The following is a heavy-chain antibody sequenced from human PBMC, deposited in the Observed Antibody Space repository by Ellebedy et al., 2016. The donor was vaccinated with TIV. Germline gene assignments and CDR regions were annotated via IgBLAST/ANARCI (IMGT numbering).Heavy chain of an antibody. CDR3: ARGRYCSGGSCYQWFDP. CDR1: GYTFTSYD. J-gene: IGHJ5*02. CDR2: MNPNSGNT. V-gene: IGHV1-8*03. Sequence: AASVKVSCKASGYTFTSYDINWVRQATGQGLEWMGWMNPNSGNTGYAQKFQGRVTITRNTSISTAYMELSSLRSEDTAVYYCARGRYCSGGSCYQWFDPWGQGTLVTVSS. D-gene: IGHD2-15*01.